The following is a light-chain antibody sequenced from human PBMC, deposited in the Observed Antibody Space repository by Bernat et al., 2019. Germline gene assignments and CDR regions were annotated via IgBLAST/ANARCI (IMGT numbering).Light chain of an antibody. V-gene: IGLV4-69*01. Sequence: QLVLTQSPSASASLGASVKLTCTLSSGHSSYAIAWHQQQPEKGPRFLMKLNSDGSHTKGDGIPDRFSGSSSGAERYLTISSLQSEDEADYYCQTCGTGFWGFGGGTKLTVL. CDR1: SGHSSYA. CDR3: QTCGTGFWG. CDR2: LNSDGSH. J-gene: IGLJ3*02.